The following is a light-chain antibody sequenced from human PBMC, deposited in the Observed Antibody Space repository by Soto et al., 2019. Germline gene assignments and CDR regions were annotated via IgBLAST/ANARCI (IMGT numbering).Light chain of an antibody. J-gene: IGKJ1*01. Sequence: EIQMTQSPSSLSASIGDRVTIHCRASQSISTYLSWYQQKPGAAPKLLIYAASSLQSGVPSRFSGSGSGTDFTLTISSLQPEDFATYYCQQYNTYWTFGQGTKVDIK. V-gene: IGKV1-39*01. CDR3: QQYNTYWT. CDR2: AAS. CDR1: QSISTY.